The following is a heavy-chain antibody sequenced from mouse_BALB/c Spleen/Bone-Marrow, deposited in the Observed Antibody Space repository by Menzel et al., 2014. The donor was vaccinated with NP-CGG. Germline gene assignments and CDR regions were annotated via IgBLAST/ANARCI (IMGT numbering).Heavy chain of an antibody. CDR3: AREATMITWFAY. CDR2: IWAGGST. CDR1: GFSLTSYG. V-gene: IGHV2-9*02. J-gene: IGHJ3*01. D-gene: IGHD2-4*01. Sequence: VQRVESGPGLVAPSQSLSITCTVSGFSLTSYGVHWVRQPPGKGLEWLGVIWAGGSTNYNSALMSRLSISKDNSKSQVFLKMNSLQTYDTAMYYCAREATMITWFAYWGQGTLVTVSA.